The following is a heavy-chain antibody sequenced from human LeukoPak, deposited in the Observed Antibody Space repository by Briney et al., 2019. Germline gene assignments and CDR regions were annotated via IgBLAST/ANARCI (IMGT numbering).Heavy chain of an antibody. V-gene: IGHV1-46*01. CDR1: GYTFTSYY. D-gene: IGHD3-10*01. J-gene: IGHJ4*02. CDR3: ARVKVRGVLDY. Sequence: ASVKVSCKASGYTFTSYYMHWVRQAPGQGLEWMGIISPSGGSTSYAQKFQGRVTMTRDMSTSTVYMELSSLRSEDTAVYYCARVKVRGVLDYWGQGTLVTVSS. CDR2: ISPSGGST.